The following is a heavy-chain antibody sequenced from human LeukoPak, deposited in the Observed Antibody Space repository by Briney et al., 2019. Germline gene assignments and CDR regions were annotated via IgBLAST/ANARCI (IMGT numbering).Heavy chain of an antibody. J-gene: IGHJ3*02. CDR1: GFTFSSYS. CDR3: ARDRLLWFGESVERDAFDI. V-gene: IGHV3-21*01. CDR2: ISSSSSYI. D-gene: IGHD3-10*01. Sequence: GGSLRLSCAASGFTFSSYSMNWVRQAPGKGLEWVSSISSSSSYIYYADSVKGRFTISRDNAKSSLYLQMNSLRAEDTAVYYCARDRLLWFGESVERDAFDIWGQGTMVTVSS.